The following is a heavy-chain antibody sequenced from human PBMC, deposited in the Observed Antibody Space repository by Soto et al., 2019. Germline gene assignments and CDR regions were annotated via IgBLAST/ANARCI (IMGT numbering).Heavy chain of an antibody. V-gene: IGHV4-4*02. D-gene: IGHD5-12*01. J-gene: IGHJ4*02. CDR3: ARDRDGGYGSTFDY. CDR1: SGSISSSNW. CDR2: MYHSGST. Sequence: QVQLQESGPGLVKPSGTLSLTCAVSSGSISSSNWWSWVRQPPGKGLEWIGEMYHSGSTNYNPSLKSRVTISVDKSKNQFSLKLSSVTAADTAVYYCARDRDGGYGSTFDYWGQGTLVTVSS.